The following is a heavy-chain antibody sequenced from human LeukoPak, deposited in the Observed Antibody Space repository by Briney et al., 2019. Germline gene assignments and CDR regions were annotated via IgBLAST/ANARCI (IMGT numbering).Heavy chain of an antibody. J-gene: IGHJ6*02. V-gene: IGHV1-69*10. Sequence: ASVNVSCKASRGTFRRYAINWVRQAPGDGLEWMGGIIPMVSLTNYAQKLQGRVTIAADKSTSTVYMELSSLRSQDKAVYYYDTSDGMDVWGQGTTVTVSS. CDR2: IIPMVSLT. CDR3: DTSDGMDV. CDR1: RGTFRRYA. D-gene: IGHD3-22*01.